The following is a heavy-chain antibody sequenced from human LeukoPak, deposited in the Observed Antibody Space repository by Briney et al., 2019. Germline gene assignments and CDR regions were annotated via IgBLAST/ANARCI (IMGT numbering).Heavy chain of an antibody. CDR1: GFTFSSYA. J-gene: IGHJ4*02. CDR3: AKEGTYCYGSGSLFDY. V-gene: IGHV3-23*01. Sequence: GGSLRLSCAASGFTFSSYAMSWVRQAPGKGLEWVSAISGSGGSTYYADSVKGRFTISRDNSKNTLYLQMNSLRAEDTAVYYCAKEGTYCYGSGSLFDYWGQGTLVTVSS. D-gene: IGHD3-10*01. CDR2: ISGSGGST.